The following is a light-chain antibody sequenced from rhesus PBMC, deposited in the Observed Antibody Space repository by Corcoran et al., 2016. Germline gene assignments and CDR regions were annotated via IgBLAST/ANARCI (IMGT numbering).Light chain of an antibody. CDR2: EAS. Sequence: DIQMTQSPSSLSASVGDRVTITCRASQGITNDLAWYQQKPGETPKVLIYEASSLQSGIPSRFSGSGVGTYFPLNISILQPEDFARYYCQHYYRAPYSFDQGTRVEVK. CDR3: QHYYRAPYS. V-gene: IGKV1-21*01. CDR1: QGITND. J-gene: IGKJ2*01.